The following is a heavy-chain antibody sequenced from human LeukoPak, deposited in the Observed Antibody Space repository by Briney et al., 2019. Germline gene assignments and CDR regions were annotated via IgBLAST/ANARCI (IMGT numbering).Heavy chain of an antibody. CDR3: TTWYCSSTSCPEDY. J-gene: IGHJ4*02. CDR2: IKSKTDGGTT. V-gene: IGHV3-15*01. D-gene: IGHD2-2*01. CDR1: GFTFSNAW. Sequence: GGSLRLSCAASGFTFSNAWMSWVRQAPGKGLEWVGRIKSKTDGGTTDYAAPVKGRSTISRDDTKNTLYLQMNSLKTEDTAVYYCTTWYCSSTSCPEDYWGQGTLVTVSS.